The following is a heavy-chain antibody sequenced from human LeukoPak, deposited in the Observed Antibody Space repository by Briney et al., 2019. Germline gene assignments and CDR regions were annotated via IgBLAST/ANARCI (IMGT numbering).Heavy chain of an antibody. CDR2: IYYSGST. Sequence: SQTLSLTCTVSGGSISSGGYYWSWIRQHPGKRLEWIGYIYYSGSTYYNPSLKSRVTISVDTSKNQFSLKLSSVTAADTAVYYCARHRITIFGVVPSGAFDIWGQGTMVTVSS. J-gene: IGHJ3*02. CDR3: ARHRITIFGVVPSGAFDI. CDR1: GGSISSGGYY. V-gene: IGHV4-31*03. D-gene: IGHD3-3*01.